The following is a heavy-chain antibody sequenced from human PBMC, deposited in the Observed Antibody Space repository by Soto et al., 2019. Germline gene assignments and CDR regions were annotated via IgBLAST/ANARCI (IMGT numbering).Heavy chain of an antibody. CDR2: INHSGST. Sequence: SETLSLTCAVYGGSFSCYYWSWIRQPPGKGLEWIGEINHSGSTNYNPSLKSRVTISVDTSKNQFSLKLSSVTAADTAVYYCARGRSITMITNWGQGTLVTVSS. D-gene: IGHD3-22*01. V-gene: IGHV4-34*01. J-gene: IGHJ4*02. CDR3: ARGRSITMITN. CDR1: GGSFSCYY.